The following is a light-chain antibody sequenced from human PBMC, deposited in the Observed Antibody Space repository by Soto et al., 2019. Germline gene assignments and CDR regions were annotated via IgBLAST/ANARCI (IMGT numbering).Light chain of an antibody. J-gene: IGLJ1*01. CDR1: SSNIGADYD. V-gene: IGLV1-40*01. CDR3: QAGDYSRSGSFV. Sequence: QSVLTQPPSVSGAPGQRITISCTGSSSNIGADYDIHWYQQLPGTAPRLLIYGNNNRPSGVPDRFSGSKSGSSASLAITGRQAEDEADYYCQAGDYSRSGSFVVGTGTKVTVL. CDR2: GNN.